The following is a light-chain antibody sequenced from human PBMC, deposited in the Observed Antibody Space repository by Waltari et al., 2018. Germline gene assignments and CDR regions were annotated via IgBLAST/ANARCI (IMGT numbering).Light chain of an antibody. CDR3: QQYYDYQWS. CDR1: QSVSTY. CDR2: AAS. V-gene: IGKV1-8*01. J-gene: IGKJ1*01. Sequence: AIRMTQSPSSLSASTGDRVTITCRASQSVSTYLAWYQQKPGKAPKLLIYAASTLQRGVPLRFSGSGSGTDFTLSISCLQSEDFATYYCQQYYDYQWSFGQGTKVEIK.